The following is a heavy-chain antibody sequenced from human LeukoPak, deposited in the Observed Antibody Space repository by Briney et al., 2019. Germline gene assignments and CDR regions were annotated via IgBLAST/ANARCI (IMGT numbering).Heavy chain of an antibody. V-gene: IGHV4-39*01. D-gene: IGHD3-16*01. CDR2: IYYSGST. CDR1: GGSISSSSYY. J-gene: IGHJ3*02. Sequence: SETLSLTCTVSGGSISSSSYYWGWIRQPPGKGLEWIGSIYYSGSTYYNPSLKSRVTISVDTSKNQLSLKLGSVTAADTAVYYCARPDAGGVAAFDAFDIWGQGTMVTVSS. CDR3: ARPDAGGVAAFDAFDI.